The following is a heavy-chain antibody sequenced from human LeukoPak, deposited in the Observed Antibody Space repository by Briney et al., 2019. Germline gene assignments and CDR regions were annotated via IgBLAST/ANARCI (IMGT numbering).Heavy chain of an antibody. V-gene: IGHV3-21*04. D-gene: IGHD3-9*01. CDR2: ISSSSNYI. CDR1: GFTFNSYS. CDR3: AKDRYYDILIGSRYFDY. J-gene: IGHJ4*02. Sequence: GGSLRLSCAASGFTFNSYSMNWVRQAPGKGLEWVSSISSSSNYIYYADSMKGRFTISRDNTKNSLYLQMNSLRAEDTAVYYCAKDRYYDILIGSRYFDYWGQGTLVTVSS.